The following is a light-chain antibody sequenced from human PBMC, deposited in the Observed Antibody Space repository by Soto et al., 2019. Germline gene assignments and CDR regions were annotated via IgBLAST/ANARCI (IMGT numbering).Light chain of an antibody. CDR2: AVS. Sequence: LTQSPASLSSSLGDRATISWRASQGVSGNLAWYHQKPGQAPKLLIYAVSSMPSGVPYRFSGSGSGTDFTLTISSLKNEDLATYYCQRRGELTLTFGQGTKVDIK. V-gene: IGKV3-11*01. CDR1: QGVSGN. CDR3: QRRGELTLT. J-gene: IGKJ1*01.